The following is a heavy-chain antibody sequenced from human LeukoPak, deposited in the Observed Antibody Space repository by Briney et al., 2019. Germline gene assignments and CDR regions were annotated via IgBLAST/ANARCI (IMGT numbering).Heavy chain of an antibody. Sequence: QSGGSLRLSCAASGFTFSSYEMNWVRQAPGKGLEWVSYISSSGSTIYYADSVKGRFTISRDNAKNSLYLQMYSLRAEDTAVYYCARDPTLDYWGQGTLVTVSS. V-gene: IGHV3-48*03. CDR3: ARDPTLDY. CDR1: GFTFSSYE. CDR2: ISSSGSTI. J-gene: IGHJ4*02.